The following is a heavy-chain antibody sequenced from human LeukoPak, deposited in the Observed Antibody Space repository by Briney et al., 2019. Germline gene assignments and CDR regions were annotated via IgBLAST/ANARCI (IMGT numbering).Heavy chain of an antibody. D-gene: IGHD6-6*01. Sequence: GRSLRLSCAASGFTFSSYAMHWVRQAPGKGLEWVANIKQDGSEKYYVDSVKGRFTISRDNAKNSLYLQMNSLRAEDTAVYYCARARWYSSSSGGFDYWGQGTLVTVSS. V-gene: IGHV3-7*01. CDR1: GFTFSSYA. CDR3: ARARWYSSSSGGFDY. CDR2: IKQDGSEK. J-gene: IGHJ4*02.